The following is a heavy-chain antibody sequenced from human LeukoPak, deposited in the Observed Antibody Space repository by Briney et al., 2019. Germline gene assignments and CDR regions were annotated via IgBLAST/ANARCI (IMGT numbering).Heavy chain of an antibody. CDR3: ARHLESYDILTGYSTDY. Sequence: GESLKISCKGSGYSFTSYWLGWVRQMPGKGLEWMGIIYPGDSDTRYSPSFQGQVTISADKSISTAYLQWSSLKASDTAMYYCARHLESYDILTGYSTDYWGQGTLVTVSS. CDR1: GYSFTSYW. J-gene: IGHJ4*02. D-gene: IGHD3-9*01. V-gene: IGHV5-51*01. CDR2: IYPGDSDT.